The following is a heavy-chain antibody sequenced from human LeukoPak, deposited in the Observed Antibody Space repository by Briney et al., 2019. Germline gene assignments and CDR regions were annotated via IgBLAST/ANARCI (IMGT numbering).Heavy chain of an antibody. V-gene: IGHV1-18*01. CDR2: ISGYNGNT. CDR3: ARGPLDILTGYYFGY. CDR1: GYSFTSYG. D-gene: IGHD3-9*01. J-gene: IGHJ4*02. Sequence: ASVKVSCKASGYSFTSYGISWVRQAPGQGLEWMGWISGYNGNTHYAQKLQGRVTMTTDTSTSTANMEVRSLRSDDTAVYYCARGPLDILTGYYFGYWGQGTLVTVSS.